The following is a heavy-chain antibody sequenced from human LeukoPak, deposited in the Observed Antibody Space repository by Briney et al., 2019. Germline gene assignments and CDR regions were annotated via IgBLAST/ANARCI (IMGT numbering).Heavy chain of an antibody. Sequence: GESLKISCKGSGYSFTSYWIGWVRQAPGQGLEWMGWISAYNGNTNYAQKLQGRVTMTTDTSTSTAYMELRSLRSDDTAVYYCARDSTMMAAFDIWGQGTMVTVSS. CDR3: ARDSTMMAAFDI. CDR1: GYSFTSYW. V-gene: IGHV1-18*04. J-gene: IGHJ3*02. D-gene: IGHD3-22*01. CDR2: ISAYNGNT.